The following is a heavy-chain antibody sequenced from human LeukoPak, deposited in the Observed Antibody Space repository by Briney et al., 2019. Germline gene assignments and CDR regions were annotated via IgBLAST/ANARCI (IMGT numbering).Heavy chain of an antibody. Sequence: GGSLRLSCAASGFTFSSYSMNWVRQAPGKGLEWVSSISSSSSYIYYADSVKGRFTISRDNAKNSLYLQMNSLRAEDTAVYYCARVNIVWYRRADYWGQGTLVTVSS. CDR3: ARVNIVWYRRADY. CDR2: ISSSSSYI. CDR1: GFTFSSYS. J-gene: IGHJ4*02. D-gene: IGHD5-12*01. V-gene: IGHV3-21*01.